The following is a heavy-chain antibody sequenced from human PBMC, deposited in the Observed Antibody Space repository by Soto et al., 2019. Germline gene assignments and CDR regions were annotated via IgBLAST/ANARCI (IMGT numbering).Heavy chain of an antibody. Sequence: PSETLSLTCAVYGGSFSGYYWSWIRQPPGKGLEWIGEINHSGSTNYNPSLKSRVTISVDTSKNQSSLKLSSVTAADTAVYYCARAQTSYDYVWGSYRSTRRFDPWGQGTLVTVSS. V-gene: IGHV4-34*01. CDR2: INHSGST. CDR1: GGSFSGYY. J-gene: IGHJ5*02. CDR3: ARAQTSYDYVWGSYRSTRRFDP. D-gene: IGHD3-16*02.